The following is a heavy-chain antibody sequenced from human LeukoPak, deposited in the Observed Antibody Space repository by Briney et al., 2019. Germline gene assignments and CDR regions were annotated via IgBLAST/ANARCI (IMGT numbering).Heavy chain of an antibody. D-gene: IGHD2-2*01. CDR3: ARDLYPLVVVPASTRYYFDY. V-gene: IGHV1-18*01. Sequence: ASVKVSCKASGYTFTSYGISWVRQAPGQGLEWMGWISAYNGNTNYAQKLQGRVTMTTDTCTSTAYMELRSLRSDDTAVHYCARDLYPLVVVPASTRYYFDYWGQGTLVTVSS. J-gene: IGHJ4*02. CDR1: GYTFTSYG. CDR2: ISAYNGNT.